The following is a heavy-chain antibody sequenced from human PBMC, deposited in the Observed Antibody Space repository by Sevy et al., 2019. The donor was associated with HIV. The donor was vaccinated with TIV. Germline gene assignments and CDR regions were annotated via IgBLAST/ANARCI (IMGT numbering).Heavy chain of an antibody. Sequence: GGSLRLSCTTSGFIFSNAWMNWVRQAPGKGLEWVGRIKSKYDGGTTDYAAPVKGRCTVSRDDSKNTVYLQMNSLKAEDTAICYCATGGYYFDYWGQGTLVTVSS. CDR1: GFIFSNAW. CDR3: ATGGYYFDY. D-gene: IGHD3-22*01. J-gene: IGHJ4*02. V-gene: IGHV3-15*07. CDR2: IKSKYDGGTT.